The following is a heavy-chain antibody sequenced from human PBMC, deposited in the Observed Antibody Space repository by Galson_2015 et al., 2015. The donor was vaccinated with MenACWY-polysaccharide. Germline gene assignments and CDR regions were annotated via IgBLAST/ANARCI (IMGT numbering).Heavy chain of an antibody. V-gene: IGHV3-9*01. CDR3: AKETGSTYDGGLYYFDY. J-gene: IGHJ4*02. Sequence: SLRLSCAASGFTFDDHAMHWVRQAPGKGLEWVSGISWNSGSIDYADSVKGRFTISRDNAKNSLYLQMNSLRAEDTAFYYCAKETGSTYDGGLYYFDYWGQGALVTVSS. D-gene: IGHD5-12*01. CDR1: GFTFDDHA. CDR2: ISWNSGSI.